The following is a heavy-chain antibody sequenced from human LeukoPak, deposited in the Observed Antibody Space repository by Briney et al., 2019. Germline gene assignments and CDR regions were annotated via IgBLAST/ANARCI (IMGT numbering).Heavy chain of an antibody. D-gene: IGHD5-12*01. J-gene: IGHJ4*02. V-gene: IGHV3-48*03. CDR3: ARDQSGIVATIPFDY. Sequence: GGSLRLSCAASGFTFNNYEMNWVRQAPGKGPEWVSYISSSGRNKYYADSVRGRFTISRDNANNSLYLQMSSLRAEDTGIYYCARDQSGIVATIPFDYWGQGTLVTVSS. CDR1: GFTFNNYE. CDR2: ISSSGRNK.